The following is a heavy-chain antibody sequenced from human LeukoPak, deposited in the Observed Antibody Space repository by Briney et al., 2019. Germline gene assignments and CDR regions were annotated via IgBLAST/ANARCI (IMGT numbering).Heavy chain of an antibody. V-gene: IGHV3-30*18. J-gene: IGHJ4*02. CDR3: AKEARLLWFGDRLEN. D-gene: IGHD3-10*01. CDR1: GFTFSNYG. CDR2: ISCDGSNK. Sequence: GGSLRPSCAASGFTFSNYGMHWVRQAPGKGLEWVAVISCDGSNKYYADSVKGRFTISRDNSKNTLYLQMNSLRAEDTAVYSCAKEARLLWFGDRLENWGQGTLVTVSS.